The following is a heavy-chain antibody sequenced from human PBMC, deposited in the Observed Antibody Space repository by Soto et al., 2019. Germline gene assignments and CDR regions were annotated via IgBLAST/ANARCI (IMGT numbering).Heavy chain of an antibody. Sequence: SETLSLTCGVSDDSISDYSWNWLRLPPGKGLEWIGRISYNGKTDYNPSLTGRVTISADTSKRVVSLKVTSVTSADTAVYFCARAAAGGTFWRGDNYYYPIDVWGQGTTVTVSS. D-gene: IGHD3-3*01. V-gene: IGHV4-59*01. J-gene: IGHJ6*02. CDR3: ARAAAGGTFWRGDNYYYPIDV. CDR1: DDSISDYS. CDR2: ISYNGKT.